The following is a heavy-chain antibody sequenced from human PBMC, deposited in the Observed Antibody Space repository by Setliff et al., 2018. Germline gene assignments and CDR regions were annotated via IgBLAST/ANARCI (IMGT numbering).Heavy chain of an antibody. J-gene: IGHJ3*02. D-gene: IGHD7-27*01. CDR1: GFTFSSYA. Sequence: GGSLRLSCAASGFTFSSYAMSWVRQAPGKGLEWVSAISGSGVSTYYADSVKGRFTISRDNSKNTLYLQMNSLRAEDTAVYYCARDQTPYNWGFNNAFDIWGQGTMVTVSS. CDR2: ISGSGVST. CDR3: ARDQTPYNWGFNNAFDI. V-gene: IGHV3-23*01.